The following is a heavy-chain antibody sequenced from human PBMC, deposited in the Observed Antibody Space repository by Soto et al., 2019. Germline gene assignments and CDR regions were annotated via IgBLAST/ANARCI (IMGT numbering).Heavy chain of an antibody. J-gene: IGHJ6*02. CDR3: ARNLWGYCGADCYPLDV. V-gene: IGHV4-34*01. D-gene: IGHD2-21*02. Sequence: SETLSHTYAVHAGSFSGYYCSGFRQPPGTGLGWIGEINHSGSTNYNPSLKSRVTISVDTSKNQFSLKLNSVTAADTAVYYCARNLWGYCGADCYPLDVRGQGTTVT. CDR1: AGSFSGYY. CDR2: INHSGST.